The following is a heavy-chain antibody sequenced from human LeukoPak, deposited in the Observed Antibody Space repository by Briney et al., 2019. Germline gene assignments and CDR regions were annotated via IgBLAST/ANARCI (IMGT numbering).Heavy chain of an antibody. CDR2: INPNSGGT. Sequence: ASAKVSCKASGYTFTGYYMHWVRQAPGQGLEWMGWINPNSGGTNYAQKFQGWVTMTRDTSISTAYMELSRLRSDDTAVYYCARGKYGSGSYYFDYWGQGTLVTVSS. V-gene: IGHV1-2*04. J-gene: IGHJ4*02. CDR3: ARGKYGSGSYYFDY. D-gene: IGHD3-10*01. CDR1: GYTFTGYY.